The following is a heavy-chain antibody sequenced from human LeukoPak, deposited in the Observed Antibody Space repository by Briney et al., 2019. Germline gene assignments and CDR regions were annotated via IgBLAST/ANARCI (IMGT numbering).Heavy chain of an antibody. Sequence: GGSLRLSCAASGFTFSSYAMTWVRQAPGNGLEWVSSICVSGGSTYYADSVKGRFTISRDNSKNTLNLQMNSLRAEDTAVYYCAKSLYTSSWYGFDYWGQGTLVTVSS. V-gene: IGHV3-23*01. J-gene: IGHJ4*02. CDR2: ICVSGGST. D-gene: IGHD6-13*01. CDR1: GFTFSSYA. CDR3: AKSLYTSSWYGFDY.